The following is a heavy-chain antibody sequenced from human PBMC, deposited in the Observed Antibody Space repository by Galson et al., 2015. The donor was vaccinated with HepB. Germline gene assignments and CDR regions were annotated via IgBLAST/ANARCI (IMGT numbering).Heavy chain of an antibody. J-gene: IGHJ4*02. D-gene: IGHD1-1*01. CDR3: AKGVRLGNWNPPFDY. V-gene: IGHV3-30*18. CDR1: GFTFSSYG. Sequence: SLRLSCAASGFTFSSYGMHWVRQAPGKGLEWVAVISYDGSNKYYADSVKGRFTISRDNSKNTLYLQMNSLRAEDTAVYYCAKGVRLGNWNPPFDYWVQGTLVTVSS. CDR2: ISYDGSNK.